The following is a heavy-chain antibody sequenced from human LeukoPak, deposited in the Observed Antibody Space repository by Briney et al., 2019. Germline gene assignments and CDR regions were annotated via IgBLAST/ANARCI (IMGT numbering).Heavy chain of an antibody. CDR1: GGSINNGGYY. D-gene: IGHD3-16*01. V-gene: IGHV4-31*03. J-gene: IGHJ5*02. CDR3: AGEIEARLGKLPSNWFDP. Sequence: PSQTLSLTCTVSGGSINNGGYYWSWIRQHPGKGLEWIGYIYYSGCTYYNPSLQSRLTMSVDTSKNQFSLKLSSVTAADTAVYYCAGEIEARLGKLPSNWFDPWGQGTLVTVSS. CDR2: IYYSGCT.